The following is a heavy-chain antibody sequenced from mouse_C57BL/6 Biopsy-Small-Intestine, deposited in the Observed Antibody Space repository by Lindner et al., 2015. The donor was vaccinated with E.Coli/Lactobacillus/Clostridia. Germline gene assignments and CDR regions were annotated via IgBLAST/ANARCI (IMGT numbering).Heavy chain of an antibody. D-gene: IGHD2-1*01. J-gene: IGHJ3*01. CDR2: IYPNNGGT. CDR1: GYTFTAYY. V-gene: IGHV1-34*02. CDR3: ARRKNLYYGNYGFTY. Sequence: VQLRESGPELVKPGDSVKMSCKASGYTFTAYYMDWLKQTHGESLEWIGYIYPNNGGTNYNQKFKGKATLTVAKSSSTAYMELHSLTSDDSAVYYCARRKNLYYGNYGFTYWGQGTLVTVSA.